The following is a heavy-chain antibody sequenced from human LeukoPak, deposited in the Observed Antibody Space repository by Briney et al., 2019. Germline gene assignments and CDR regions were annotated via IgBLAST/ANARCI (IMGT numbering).Heavy chain of an antibody. CDR2: ISGSGGST. CDR1: GFTFSSYA. Sequence: GGSLRLSCAASGFTFSSYAMSWVRQAPGKGLEWVSTISGSGGSTYYGDSVKGRFTISRDNAKNSLYLQMNSLRAEDTAVYYCARKTYYDILTGLDYWGQGTLVTVSS. J-gene: IGHJ4*02. D-gene: IGHD3-9*01. V-gene: IGHV3-23*01. CDR3: ARKTYYDILTGLDY.